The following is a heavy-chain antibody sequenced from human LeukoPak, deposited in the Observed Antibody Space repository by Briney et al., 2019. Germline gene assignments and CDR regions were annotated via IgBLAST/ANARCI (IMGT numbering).Heavy chain of an antibody. CDR3: ARGNRGSYDY. D-gene: IGHD3-16*01. Sequence: GGSLRLSCAASGFTFSTYWMCWVRQAPGKGLVRVSLVNGDGTTTSYADSVKGRFTISRDNAKNTLYLEMNSLRAEDTAVYYCARGNRGSYDYWGQGTLVTVSS. V-gene: IGHV3-74*01. CDR1: GFTFSTYW. J-gene: IGHJ4*02. CDR2: VNGDGTTT.